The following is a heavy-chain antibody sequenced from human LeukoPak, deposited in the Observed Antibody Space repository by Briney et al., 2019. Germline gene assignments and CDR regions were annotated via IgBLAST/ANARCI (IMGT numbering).Heavy chain of an antibody. CDR2: INHSGST. D-gene: IGHD6-6*01. Sequence: SETLSLTCAVYGGSFSGYYWSWIRQPPGKGLEWIGEINHSGSTNYNPSLKSRVTISVDTSKNQFSLKLSSVTAADTAVYYCARDSRWQLVHYYYYYGMDVWGQGTTVTVSS. CDR1: GGSFSGYY. J-gene: IGHJ6*02. V-gene: IGHV4-34*01. CDR3: ARDSRWQLVHYYYYYGMDV.